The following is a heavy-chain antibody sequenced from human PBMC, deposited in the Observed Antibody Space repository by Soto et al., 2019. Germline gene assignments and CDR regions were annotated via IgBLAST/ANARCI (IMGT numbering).Heavy chain of an antibody. D-gene: IGHD2-15*01. V-gene: IGHV4-31*03. CDR1: GGSISSGGYY. CDR3: ARVALVVVAAFEPDAIAI. Sequence: SETLSLTCTVSGGSISSGGYYWSWIRQHPGKGLEWIGYIYYSGSTYYNPSLKSRVTISVDTSKNQFSLKLSSVTAADTAVYYCARVALVVVAAFEPDAIAIRGKDTIVTV. J-gene: IGHJ3*02. CDR2: IYYSGST.